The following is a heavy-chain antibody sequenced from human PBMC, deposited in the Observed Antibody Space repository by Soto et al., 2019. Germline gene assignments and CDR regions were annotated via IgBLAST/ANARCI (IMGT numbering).Heavy chain of an antibody. J-gene: IGHJ4*02. CDR3: ARRYLTMVPL. CDR2: FYDGGST. V-gene: IGHV4-39*01. CDR1: GASINSGGYY. D-gene: IGHD3-10*01. Sequence: SETLSLTCTVSGASINSGGYYWVWIRQPPGKGLEWIGSFYDGGSTYYNPSLKTRVTIFVDTSKNQFSLRLSSMTAADTAVYYCARRYLTMVPLWGQGTLVTVSS.